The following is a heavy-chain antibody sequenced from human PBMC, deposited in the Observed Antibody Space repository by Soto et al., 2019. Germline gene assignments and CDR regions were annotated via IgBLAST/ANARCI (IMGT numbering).Heavy chain of an antibody. J-gene: IGHJ4*02. D-gene: IGHD2-15*01. V-gene: IGHV1-69*12. CDR3: AIRPLGYCSGGSCPWAHFDY. CDR1: GGTFSSYA. Sequence: QVQLVQSGAEVKKPGSSVKVSCKASGGTFSSYAISWVRQAPGQGLEWMGGIIPIFGTANYAQKFQGRVTITADESTSPAYMELSSLRSEDTAVYYCAIRPLGYCSGGSCPWAHFDYWGQGTLVTVSS. CDR2: IIPIFGTA.